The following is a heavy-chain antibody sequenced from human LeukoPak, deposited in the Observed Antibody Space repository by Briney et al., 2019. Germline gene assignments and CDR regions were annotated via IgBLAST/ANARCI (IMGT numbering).Heavy chain of an antibody. D-gene: IGHD1-26*01. CDR2: INSDGSST. J-gene: IGHJ4*02. V-gene: IGHV3-74*01. CDR3: AREPIVGANFDY. Sequence: PGGSLRLSCAASGFTFSSYWMHWVRQAPGKGLVWVSRINSDGSSTSYADSVKGRFTISRDNAKNTLCLQMNSLRAEDTAVYYCAREPIVGANFDYWGQGTLVTVSS. CDR1: GFTFSSYW.